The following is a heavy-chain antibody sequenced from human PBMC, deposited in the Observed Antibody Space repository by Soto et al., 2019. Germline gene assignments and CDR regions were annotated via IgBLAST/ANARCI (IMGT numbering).Heavy chain of an antibody. D-gene: IGHD6-13*01. CDR3: ATDGAAGSVMEV. Sequence: EMQLVESGGGLVKPGGSLRLSCAASGFTFSNYGMNWVRQAPGKGLEWVSSISSGSEYIYYADSLKGRLTISRDNARNSLYLKLNSLRAEDTAVYYCATDGAAGSVMEVWGQGTTVTVSS. V-gene: IGHV3-21*01. J-gene: IGHJ6*02. CDR2: ISSGSEYI. CDR1: GFTFSNYG.